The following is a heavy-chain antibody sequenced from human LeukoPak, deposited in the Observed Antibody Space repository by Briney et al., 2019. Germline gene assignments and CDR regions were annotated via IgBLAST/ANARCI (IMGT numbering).Heavy chain of an antibody. CDR3: ARHLATPASAFDY. CDR1: GGSISSYF. CDR2: IYYSGST. Sequence: SQTLSLTCTVSGGSISSYFWSWVRQPPGKGLEWIGYIYYSGSTNYNPSLKSRVTISVDTSKNQFSLRLSSVTAPDTAVYYCARHLATPASAFDYWGQGTLVTVSS. D-gene: IGHD6-13*01. V-gene: IGHV4-59*08. J-gene: IGHJ4*02.